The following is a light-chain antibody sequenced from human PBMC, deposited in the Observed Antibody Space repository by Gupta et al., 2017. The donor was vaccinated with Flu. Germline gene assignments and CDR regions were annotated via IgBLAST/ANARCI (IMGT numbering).Light chain of an antibody. CDR1: SGAVTTDYH. Sequence: TVTLTCASSSGAVTTDYHPSWYQQRPGQAPRALIYSTTNRHSGTPARFSGSILGSKAALTLSGAQPEDEADYYCLLYNGGNQGVFGGGTRLTVL. CDR3: LLYNGGNQGV. J-gene: IGLJ3*02. CDR2: STT. V-gene: IGLV7-43*01.